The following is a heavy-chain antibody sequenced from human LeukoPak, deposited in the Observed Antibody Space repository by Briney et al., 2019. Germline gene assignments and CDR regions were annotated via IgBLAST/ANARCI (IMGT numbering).Heavy chain of an antibody. CDR2: IYPGDSDT. J-gene: IGHJ4*02. Sequence: GESLKISCKGSGYSFTGYWIAWVRQMPGNGLEWMGIIYPGDSDTRYSPSFQGQVTISADKSISTAFLQWSSLKASDTAMYYCARQLVPAEELTNWGQGTLVTVSS. CDR3: ARQLVPAEELTN. D-gene: IGHD2-2*01. V-gene: IGHV5-51*01. CDR1: GYSFTGYW.